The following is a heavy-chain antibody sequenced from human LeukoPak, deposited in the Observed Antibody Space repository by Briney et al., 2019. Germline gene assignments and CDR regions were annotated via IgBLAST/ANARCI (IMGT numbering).Heavy chain of an antibody. CDR3: AKGPQLRYYYDSSGYLNWFDP. J-gene: IGHJ5*02. Sequence: PGGSLRLSCAASGFTFSSYEMNWVRQAPGKGLEWVSYISSSGSTIYYADSVKGRFTISRDNSKNTLYLQMNSLRAEDTAVYYCAKGPQLRYYYDSSGYLNWFDPWGQGTLVTVSS. CDR1: GFTFSSYE. V-gene: IGHV3-48*03. CDR2: ISSSGSTI. D-gene: IGHD3-22*01.